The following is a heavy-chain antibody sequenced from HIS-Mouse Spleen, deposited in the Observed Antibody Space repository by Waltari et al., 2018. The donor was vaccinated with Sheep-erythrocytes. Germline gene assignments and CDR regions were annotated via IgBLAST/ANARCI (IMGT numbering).Heavy chain of an antibody. CDR2: ISYDGSNK. CDR1: GFTFSSYA. Sequence: QVQLVESGGGVVQPGRSLRLSCAAAGFTFSSYALHWVRQAPGKGLEWVAVISYDGSNKYYADSVKGRFTISRDNSKKTLYLQMNSLRAEDTAVYYCAKDVSPGPNSGYDYWGQGTLVTVSS. CDR3: AKDVSPGPNSGYDY. V-gene: IGHV3-30-3*01. D-gene: IGHD5-12*01. J-gene: IGHJ4*02.